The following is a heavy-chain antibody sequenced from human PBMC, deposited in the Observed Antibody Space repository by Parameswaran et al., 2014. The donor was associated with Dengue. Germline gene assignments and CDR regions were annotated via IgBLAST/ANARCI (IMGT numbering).Heavy chain of an antibody. CDR3: AKVDCSSSDCYGHYFDH. J-gene: IGHJ4*02. V-gene: IGHV3-23*01. Sequence: ARRPEWISSISGGGEDTYYADSMKGRFTISRGNSKNTLYLQMKSLRVEDTAVYYCAKVDCSSSDCYGHYFDHWGQGNLVTVSS. CDR2: ISGGGEDT. D-gene: IGHD2-2*01.